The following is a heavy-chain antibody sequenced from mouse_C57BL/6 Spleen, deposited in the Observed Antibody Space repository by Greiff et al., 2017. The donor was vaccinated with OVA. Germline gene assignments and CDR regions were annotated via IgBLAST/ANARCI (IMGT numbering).Heavy chain of an antibody. CDR2: IYPSDSET. Sequence: QVQLQQPGAELVRPGSSVKLSCKASGYTFTSYWMDWVKQRPGQGLEWIGNIYPSDSETHYNQKFKDKATLTVDKSSSTAYMQLSSLTSEDSAVYYCARKDQSFREWYFDVWGTGTTVTVSS. CDR1: GYTFTSYW. J-gene: IGHJ1*03. CDR3: ARKDQSFREWYFDV. V-gene: IGHV1-61*01.